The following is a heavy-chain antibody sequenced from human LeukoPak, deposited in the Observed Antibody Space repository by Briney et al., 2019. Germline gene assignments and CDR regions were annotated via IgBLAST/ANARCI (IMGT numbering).Heavy chain of an antibody. V-gene: IGHV4-4*07. D-gene: IGHD1-26*01. J-gene: IGHJ4*02. CDR3: ARENSGSYGEFDY. CDR1: GGSISSYY. CDR2: IYPSGST. Sequence: PSETLSLTCTVSGGSISSYYWTWIRQPAGEGLEWIGRIYPSGSTNYNPSLKSRVTMSVDTSKNQFSLKLSSVTAADTAVYYCARENSGSYGEFDYWGQGTLVTVSS.